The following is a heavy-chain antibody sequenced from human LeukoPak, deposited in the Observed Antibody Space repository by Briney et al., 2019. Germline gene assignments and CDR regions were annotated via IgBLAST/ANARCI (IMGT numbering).Heavy chain of an antibody. V-gene: IGHV4-34*01. Sequence: PSETQSLTCAVYGGSFSGYYWSWIRQPPGKGLEWIGEINHSGSTNYNPSLKSRVTISVDTSKNQFSLKLSFVTAADTAVYYCARAAGHAGSPYYYYYYGMDVWGKGTTVTVSS. D-gene: IGHD3-10*01. CDR2: INHSGST. CDR3: ARAAGHAGSPYYYYYYGMDV. CDR1: GGSFSGYY. J-gene: IGHJ6*04.